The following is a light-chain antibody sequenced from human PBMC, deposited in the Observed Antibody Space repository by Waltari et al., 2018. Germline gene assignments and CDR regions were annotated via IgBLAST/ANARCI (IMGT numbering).Light chain of an antibody. CDR2: GAS. CDR3: QQYDSSPRT. CDR1: QTVSSNF. Sequence: EIVFTQSPRTLSLSPGERATLSCRASQTVSSNFFAWYQQKPGQAPRLLMYGASNRAAGIPDRFSGSGSGTDFTLTISRLEPEDFAVYYCQQYDSSPRTFGGGTKVQIK. V-gene: IGKV3-20*01. J-gene: IGKJ4*01.